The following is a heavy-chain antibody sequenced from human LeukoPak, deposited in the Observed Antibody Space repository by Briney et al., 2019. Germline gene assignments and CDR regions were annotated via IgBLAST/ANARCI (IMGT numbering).Heavy chain of an antibody. V-gene: IGHV1-46*01. Sequence: ASVKVSCKASGYTFTIYYIHWVRQAPGQGLEWVGIINPNVGSTSSAQKFQGRVTMTRDTSTTTVYMELSSLRSEDTAVYYCARGLGSSGYYGVWGQGTLVTVSS. CDR3: ARGLGSSGYYGV. D-gene: IGHD3-22*01. CDR1: GYTFTIYY. CDR2: INPNVGST. J-gene: IGHJ4*02.